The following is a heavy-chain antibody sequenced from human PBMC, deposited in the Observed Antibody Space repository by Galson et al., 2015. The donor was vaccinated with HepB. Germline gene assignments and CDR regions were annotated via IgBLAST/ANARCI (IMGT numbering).Heavy chain of an antibody. CDR1: GFTFSGYT. V-gene: IGHV3-21*01. CDR3: ASDSPDL. J-gene: IGHJ6*02. CDR2: ISRGSGHDI. Sequence: SLRLSCAGSGFTFSGYTMNWVRQAPGKGLQWVASISRGSGHDIFYRESVKGRFAISRDNAKNSLYLQMNSLRVEDTGVYYCASDSPDLWGQGTTVTVSS.